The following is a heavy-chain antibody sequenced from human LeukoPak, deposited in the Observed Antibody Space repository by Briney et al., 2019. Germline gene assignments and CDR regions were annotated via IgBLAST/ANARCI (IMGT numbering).Heavy chain of an antibody. D-gene: IGHD2-2*01. J-gene: IGHJ4*02. Sequence: GGSLRLSCAASGFTFSSYSMNWVRQAPGKGLEWVSSISSSSSYIYYADSVKGRFTISRDNAKNSLYLQMNSLRAEDTAVYYCARVGVVVPAAMGYYFDYWGQGTLVTVSS. CDR1: GFTFSSYS. CDR2: ISSSSSYI. V-gene: IGHV3-21*01. CDR3: ARVGVVVPAAMGYYFDY.